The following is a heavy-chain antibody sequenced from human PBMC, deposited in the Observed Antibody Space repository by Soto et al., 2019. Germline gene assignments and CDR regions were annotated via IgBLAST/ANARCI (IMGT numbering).Heavy chain of an antibody. D-gene: IGHD3-16*01. CDR3: ARDRDSDTFFPYFYGMDV. CDR2: FSSSVNTI. CDR1: GLAFSSYE. V-gene: IGHV3-48*03. Sequence: GGSLRLSSAASGLAFSSYEMKWVRQAPGKGLAWVSCFSSSVNTIYYADSVKGRFTVTSDNAKGSLYLQMNSLGAEVAAVYYCARDRDSDTFFPYFYGMDVWGQGTTVTVSS. J-gene: IGHJ6*02.